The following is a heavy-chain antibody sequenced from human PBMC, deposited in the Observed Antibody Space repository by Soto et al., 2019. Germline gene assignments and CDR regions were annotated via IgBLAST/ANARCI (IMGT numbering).Heavy chain of an antibody. J-gene: IGHJ2*01. D-gene: IGHD4-4*01. CDR3: ARLSRLHRDWYFDL. V-gene: IGHV5-10-1*01. CDR2: IDPSDSYT. CDR1: GYSFINYW. Sequence: GESLKISCKGSGYSFINYWISWVRQMPGKGLEWMGRIDPSDSYTNYSPSFQGHVSISADKSISTAYLQWSSLKASDTAMYYCARLSRLHRDWYFDLWGRGTLVTVSS.